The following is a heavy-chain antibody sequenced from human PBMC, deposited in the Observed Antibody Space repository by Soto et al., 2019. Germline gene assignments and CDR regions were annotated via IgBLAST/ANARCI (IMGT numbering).Heavy chain of an antibody. D-gene: IGHD3-3*01. CDR3: GRHFTIRTYYYYIDV. J-gene: IGHJ6*03. CDR1: GGSIGSSNSY. V-gene: IGHV4-39*01. Sequence: SETLSLTCTVSGGSIGSSNSYWGWIRQPPGKGLEWIGTIYYSGSTYYNPSLKSRVTISVDTTKNQFSLKLSSVTAADTAVYFCGRHFTIRTYYYYIDVWGKGTTVTVSS. CDR2: IYYSGST.